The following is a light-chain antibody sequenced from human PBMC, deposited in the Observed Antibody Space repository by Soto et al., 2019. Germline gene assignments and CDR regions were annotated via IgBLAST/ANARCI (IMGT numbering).Light chain of an antibody. Sequence: QSVLTQPPSVSGAPGQRVTISCTGSSSNIGAGYDVHWYQQLPGTAPKLLIYGNSNRPSGVPDRCSGSKSGTSASLAITGLQAEDEADYYCQSYDSSLSGYVVFGGGTKLT. CDR3: QSYDSSLSGYVV. CDR2: GNS. J-gene: IGLJ2*01. CDR1: SSNIGAGYD. V-gene: IGLV1-40*01.